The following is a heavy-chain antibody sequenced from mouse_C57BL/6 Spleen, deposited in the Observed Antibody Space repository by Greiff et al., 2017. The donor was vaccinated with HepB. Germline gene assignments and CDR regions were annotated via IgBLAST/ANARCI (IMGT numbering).Heavy chain of an antibody. CDR2: IDPETGGT. V-gene: IGHV1-15*01. J-gene: IGHJ2*01. D-gene: IGHD1-1*01. Sequence: QVQLQQSGAELVRPGASVTLSCKASGYTFTDYEMHWVKQTPVHGLEWIGAIDPETGGTAYNQKFKGKAILTADKSSSTAYMELRSLTSEDSAVYYCTFYYGRGTWYFDYWGQGTTLTVSS. CDR3: TFYYGRGTWYFDY. CDR1: GYTFTDYE.